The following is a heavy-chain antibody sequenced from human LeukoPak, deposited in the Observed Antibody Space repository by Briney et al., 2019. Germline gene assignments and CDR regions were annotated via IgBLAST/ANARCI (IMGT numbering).Heavy chain of an antibody. CDR3: AARRGYYHYMDV. Sequence: GGSLRLSCAASGFTFSSYGMHWVRQAPGKGLEWVSSISNTGSNTYYADSVKGRFTISRDNSKNTLSLQMNSLTAEDTAVYYCAARRGYYHYMDVWGKGTTVTVSS. V-gene: IGHV3-21*04. D-gene: IGHD3-3*01. CDR1: GFTFSSYG. J-gene: IGHJ6*03. CDR2: ISNTGSNT.